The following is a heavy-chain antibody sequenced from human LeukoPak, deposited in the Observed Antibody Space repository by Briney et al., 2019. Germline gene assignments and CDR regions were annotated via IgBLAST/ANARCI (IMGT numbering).Heavy chain of an antibody. CDR2: IYWSSSGT. Sequence: PGRSLRLSCVVSGFNSEDHAMHWVRQAPGKGLEWVSGIYWSSSGTGYADSVKGRFTVSRDNAKNSLYLQMNSLRAEDTALYYCAKDIVDYGDPEAPDYWGQGTLVTVSS. CDR3: AKDIVDYGDPEAPDY. J-gene: IGHJ4*02. CDR1: GFNSEDHA. D-gene: IGHD4-17*01. V-gene: IGHV3-9*02.